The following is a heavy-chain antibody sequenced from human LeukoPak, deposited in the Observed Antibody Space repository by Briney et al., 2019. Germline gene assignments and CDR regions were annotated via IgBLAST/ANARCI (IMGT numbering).Heavy chain of an antibody. CDR1: GYTFTGYY. CDR2: INPNSGGT. Sequence: ASVKVSCKASGYTFTGYYMHWVRQAPGQGLEWMGWINPNSGGTNYAQKFQGRVTMTRDTSISTAYMELSRLRSDDTAVHYCARAGRFRVRTFDYWGQGTLVTASS. D-gene: IGHD4-23*01. J-gene: IGHJ4*02. CDR3: ARAGRFRVRTFDY. V-gene: IGHV1-2*02.